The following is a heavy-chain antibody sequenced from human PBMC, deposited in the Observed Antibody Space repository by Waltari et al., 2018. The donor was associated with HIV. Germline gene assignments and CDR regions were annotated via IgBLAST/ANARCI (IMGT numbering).Heavy chain of an antibody. D-gene: IGHD5-18*01. CDR1: EFTFSTYA. V-gene: IGHV3-23*01. CDR2: ISGSGGRT. CDR3: AKDNSYRGNYFDY. J-gene: IGHJ4*02. Sequence: EVQLLESGGGLVQPGGSLRLSCVASEFTFSTYAMSWVRQAPGKGLEWVSAISGSGGRTYYADSVKGRFTISRDNSKNTLYLQMNSLRADDTAVYYCAKDNSYRGNYFDYWGQGTLVTVSS.